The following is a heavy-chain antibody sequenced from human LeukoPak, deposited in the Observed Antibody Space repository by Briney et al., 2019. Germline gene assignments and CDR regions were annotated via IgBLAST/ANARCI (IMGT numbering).Heavy chain of an antibody. CDR2: IYTSGST. V-gene: IGHV4-4*07. CDR1: GGSISSYY. D-gene: IGHD1-26*01. J-gene: IGHJ5*02. Sequence: SETLSLTCTASGGSISSYYWSWIRQPAGEGLEWIGRIYTSGSTNYNPSLKSRVTMSVDTSKNQFSLKLSSVTAADTAVYYCARLSLKWELLGNWFDPWGQGTLVTVSS. CDR3: ARLSLKWELLGNWFDP.